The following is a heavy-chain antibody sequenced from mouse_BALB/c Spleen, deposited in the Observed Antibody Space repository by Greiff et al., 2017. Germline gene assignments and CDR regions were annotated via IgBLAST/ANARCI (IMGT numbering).Heavy chain of an antibody. V-gene: IGHV5-6*01. CDR1: GFTFSSYG. CDR2: ISSGGSYT. CDR3: ARHKITSWDY. D-gene: IGHD1-1*01. Sequence: EVQGVESGGDLVKPGGSLKLSCAASGFTFSSYGMSWVRQTPDKRLEWVATISSGGSYTYYPDSVKGRFTISRDNAKNTLYLQMSSLKSEDTAMYYCARHKITSWDYWGQGTTLTVSS. J-gene: IGHJ2*01.